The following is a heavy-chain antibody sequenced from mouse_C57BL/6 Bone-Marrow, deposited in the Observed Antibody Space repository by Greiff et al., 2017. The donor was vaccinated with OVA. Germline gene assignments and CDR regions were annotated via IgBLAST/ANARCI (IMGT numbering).Heavy chain of an antibody. CDR3: ARGGYYDYDGFAY. CDR2: IDPSDSYT. V-gene: IGHV1-69*01. Sequence: VKLKQPGAELVMPGASVKLSCKASGYTFTSYWMHWVKQRPGQGLEWIGEIDPSDSYTNYNQKFKGKSTLTVDKSSSTAYMQLSSRTSEDSAVYYCARGGYYDYDGFAYWGQGTLVTVSA. J-gene: IGHJ3*01. CDR1: GYTFTSYW. D-gene: IGHD2-4*01.